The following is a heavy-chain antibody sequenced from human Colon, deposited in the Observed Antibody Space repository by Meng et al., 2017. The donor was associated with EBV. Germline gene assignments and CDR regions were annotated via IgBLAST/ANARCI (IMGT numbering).Heavy chain of an antibody. CDR1: GDSISSGDYS. J-gene: IGHJ5*02. V-gene: IGHV4-30-2*01. CDR2: IYHGGTT. Sequence: HLPSQASDPGLVQPSQSLSLTCAVSGDSISSGDYSWSWIRQPPGQGLEWIGYIYHGGTTYNTSLKSRVTISVDNSKNQFSLRLTSVTAADTAVYYCARGPYCGGDCYWFDPWGQGTLVTVSS. CDR3: ARGPYCGGDCYWFDP. D-gene: IGHD2-21*02.